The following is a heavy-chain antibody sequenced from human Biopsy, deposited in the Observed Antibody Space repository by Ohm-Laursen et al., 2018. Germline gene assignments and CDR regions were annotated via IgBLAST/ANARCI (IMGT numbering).Heavy chain of an antibody. Sequence: ASVKVSCKASGYTFNTYDINWVRQAAGQGPEWMGWMNPNSGNTGFAQKFQGRITMTRSTSITTAYMELTNLRSEDTAVYYCAREGAFGDTDAYYGLDVWGLGTAVTVSS. V-gene: IGHV1-8*01. D-gene: IGHD3-16*01. CDR2: MNPNSGNT. CDR3: AREGAFGDTDAYYGLDV. J-gene: IGHJ6*02. CDR1: GYTFNTYD.